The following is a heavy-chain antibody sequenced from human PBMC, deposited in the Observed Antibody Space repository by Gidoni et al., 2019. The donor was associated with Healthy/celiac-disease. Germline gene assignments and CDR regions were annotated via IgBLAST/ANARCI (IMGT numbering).Heavy chain of an antibody. D-gene: IGHD2-15*01. CDR2: IIPIFGTA. CDR1: GGTFSSYA. J-gene: IGHJ5*02. CDR3: ARLAEDCSGGSCYSIGFDP. V-gene: IGHV1-69*01. Sequence: QVQLVQSGAEVKKPGSSVKVSCKASGGTFSSYAISWVRQAPGQGLEWMGGIIPIFGTANYAQKFQGRVTITADESTSTAYMELSSLRSEDTAVYYCARLAEDCSGGSCYSIGFDPWGQGTLVTVSS.